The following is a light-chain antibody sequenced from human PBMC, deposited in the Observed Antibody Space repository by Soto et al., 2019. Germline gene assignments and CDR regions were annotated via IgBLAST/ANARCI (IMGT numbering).Light chain of an antibody. Sequence: DIQLTQSPSFLLASMGDRVTITCRASQGISSDVAWYQQKPGKAPKLLIFAATLQSGVPSRFSGSGSGTEFTLTNSSLQPEDRASYYCQQFNSCPLTFGGGTKVEI. J-gene: IGKJ4*01. CDR2: AA. V-gene: IGKV1-9*01. CDR3: QQFNSCPLT. CDR1: QGISSD.